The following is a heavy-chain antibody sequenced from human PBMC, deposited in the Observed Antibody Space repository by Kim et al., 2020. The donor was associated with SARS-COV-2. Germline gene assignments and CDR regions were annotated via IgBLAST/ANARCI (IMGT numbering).Heavy chain of an antibody. V-gene: IGHV3-23*01. D-gene: IGHD2-2*01. J-gene: IGHJ4*02. Sequence: YYADSVKGRFTISRDNSKNTLYLQMNSLRAEDTAVYYCAKNVPPLNYFDYWGQGTLVTVSS. CDR3: AKNVPPLNYFDY.